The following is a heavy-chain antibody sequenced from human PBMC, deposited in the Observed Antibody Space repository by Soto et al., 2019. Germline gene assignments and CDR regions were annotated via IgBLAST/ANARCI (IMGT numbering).Heavy chain of an antibody. CDR1: GYTFTSYA. D-gene: IGHD6-19*01. Sequence: QVQLVQSGAEVKKPVASVKVSCKAAGYTFTSYAIHWVRQTPGQRLEWMGWINAGNGNTKYSQKFQDRVTITRDTSASTAYMALSSLRSEDMVVFYCARGLGGWRDYWGQGTLVTVFS. J-gene: IGHJ4*02. CDR2: INAGNGNT. V-gene: IGHV1-3*01. CDR3: ARGLGGWRDY.